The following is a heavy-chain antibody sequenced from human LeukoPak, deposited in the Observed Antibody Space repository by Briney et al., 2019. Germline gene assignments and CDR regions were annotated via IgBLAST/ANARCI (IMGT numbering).Heavy chain of an antibody. CDR3: ARDSSQVLLWFGELFFDY. V-gene: IGHV3-11*04. CDR2: ISSSGSTI. Sequence: GGSLRLSCAASGFTFSDYYMSWIRQAPGKGLEWVSYISSSGSTIYYADSVKGRFTISRDNAKNSLYLQMNSLRAEDTAVYYCARDSSQVLLWFGELFFDYWGQGTLVTVSS. CDR1: GFTFSDYY. J-gene: IGHJ4*02. D-gene: IGHD3-10*01.